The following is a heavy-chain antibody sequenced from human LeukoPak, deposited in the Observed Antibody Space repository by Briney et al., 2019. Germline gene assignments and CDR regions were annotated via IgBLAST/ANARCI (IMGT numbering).Heavy chain of an antibody. J-gene: IGHJ4*02. Sequence: ASVKVSCKASGYTFTSYDINWVRQATGQGLEWMGWMNPNSGNTGYAQKFQGRVTMTRNTSISTAYMEQSSLRSEDTAVYYCARAHSYGGRGLVDYWGQGTLATVSS. V-gene: IGHV1-8*01. CDR2: MNPNSGNT. CDR3: ARAHSYGGRGLVDY. D-gene: IGHD5-18*01. CDR1: GYTFTSYD.